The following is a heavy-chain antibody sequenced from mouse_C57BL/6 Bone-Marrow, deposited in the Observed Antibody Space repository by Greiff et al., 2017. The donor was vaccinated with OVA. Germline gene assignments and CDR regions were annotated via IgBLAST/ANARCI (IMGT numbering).Heavy chain of an antibody. Sequence: VQLQQSGAELARPGASVKLSCTASGYTFTNYCMSWVKQRTGQGLEWIGEIYPRSGNTYYTEKFKGKATLTADKSSSTAYMELRSLTAEDAAVYFGARTRYWGQGTLVTVSA. J-gene: IGHJ3*01. CDR3: ARTRY. V-gene: IGHV1-81*01. CDR2: IYPRSGNT. CDR1: GYTFTNYC.